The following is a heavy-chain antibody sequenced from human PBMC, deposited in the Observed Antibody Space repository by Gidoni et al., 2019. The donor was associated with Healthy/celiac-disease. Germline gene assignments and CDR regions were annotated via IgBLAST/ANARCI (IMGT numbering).Heavy chain of an antibody. CDR1: GGSFSGYY. Sequence: QVQLQQWGAGLLKPSETLSLTCAVYGGSFSGYYWSWIRQPPGKGLEWIGEINHSGSTNYNPSLKSRVTISVDTSKNQFSLKLSSVTAADTAVYYCARVLYGAYDYWGQGTLVTVSS. J-gene: IGHJ4*02. V-gene: IGHV4-34*01. CDR3: ARVLYGAYDY. D-gene: IGHD4-17*01. CDR2: INHSGST.